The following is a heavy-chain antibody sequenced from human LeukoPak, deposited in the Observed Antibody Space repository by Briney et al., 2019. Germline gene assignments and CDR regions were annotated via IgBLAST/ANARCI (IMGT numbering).Heavy chain of an antibody. CDR2: IYYSGST. CDR1: GGSISSGDYY. Sequence: SETLSLTCTVSGGSISSGDYYWSWIRQPPGKGLEWIGYIYYSGSTYYNPSLKSRVTISVDTSKNQFSLKLSSVTAADTAVYCCAKGRYYYDSSGYYYLGAFDIWGQGTMVTVSS. D-gene: IGHD3-22*01. J-gene: IGHJ3*02. V-gene: IGHV4-30-4*08. CDR3: AKGRYYYDSSGYYYLGAFDI.